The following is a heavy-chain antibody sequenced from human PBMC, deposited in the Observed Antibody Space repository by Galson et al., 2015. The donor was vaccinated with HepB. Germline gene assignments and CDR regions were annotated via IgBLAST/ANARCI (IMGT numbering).Heavy chain of an antibody. V-gene: IGHV3-48*03. D-gene: IGHD2-15*01. CDR1: GFSFSSYE. CDR3: VRDGIYCRGGWCHPY. Sequence: SLRLSCAASGFSFSSYEMSWVRQAPGRGLQWVSYINNGGTILYSGDPVKGRFSISRDNAKNSLYLQMSNRRAADTAIYYCVRDGIYCRGGWCHPYWGQGTLVSVSS. J-gene: IGHJ4*02. CDR2: INNGGTIL.